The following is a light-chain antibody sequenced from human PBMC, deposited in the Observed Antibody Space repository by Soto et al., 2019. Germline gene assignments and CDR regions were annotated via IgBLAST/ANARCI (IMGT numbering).Light chain of an antibody. CDR2: DAS. J-gene: IGKJ5*01. Sequence: AAVSLTKRERATLSCRASQSVSNYLAWYQQKPCQAPRLLISDASDRPTGIPARFSGSGSGTDFTLTISSLEPEDFAVYCSQLRRNWPITFGQRTLLDI. V-gene: IGKV3-11*01. CDR1: QSVSNY. CDR3: QLRRNWPIT.